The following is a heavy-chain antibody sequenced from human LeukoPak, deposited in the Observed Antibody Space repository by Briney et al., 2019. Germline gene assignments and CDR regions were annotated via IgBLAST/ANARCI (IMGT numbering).Heavy chain of an antibody. CDR1: GFTFSSYS. V-gene: IGHV3-21*01. J-gene: IGHJ5*02. D-gene: IGHD2-15*01. Sequence: GGSLRLSCAASGFTFSSYSMNWVRQAPGKGLEWVSSISSSSSYIYYADSVKGRFTISRDNAKNSLYLQMNSLRAEDTAVYYCARDRAGVVVVAATNFHAYFDPWGQGTLVTVSS. CDR2: ISSSSSYI. CDR3: ARDRAGVVVVAATNFHAYFDP.